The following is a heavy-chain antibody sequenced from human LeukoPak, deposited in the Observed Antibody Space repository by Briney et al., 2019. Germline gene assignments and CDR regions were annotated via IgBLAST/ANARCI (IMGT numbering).Heavy chain of an antibody. J-gene: IGHJ4*02. Sequence: ASVKVSCKASGYTFTSYDINWVRQATGQGLEWMGWISAYNGNTNYAQKLQGRVTMTTDTSTSTAYTELRSLRSDDTAVYYCARDYGELQGIDYWGQGTLVTVSS. V-gene: IGHV1-18*01. D-gene: IGHD1-26*01. CDR1: GYTFTSYD. CDR3: ARDYGELQGIDY. CDR2: ISAYNGNT.